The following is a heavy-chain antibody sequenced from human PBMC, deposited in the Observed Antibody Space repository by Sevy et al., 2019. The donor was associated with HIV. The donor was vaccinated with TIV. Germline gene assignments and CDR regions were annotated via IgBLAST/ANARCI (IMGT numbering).Heavy chain of an antibody. D-gene: IGHD2-15*01. CDR2: IRNRPNSYTT. CDR1: VFTFSDHY. Sequence: GGSLRLSCAASVFTFSDHYVDWVRQAPGKGLEWVGRIRNRPNSYTTEYAASVKGRFTISRDDSRNSVYLQMNSLKTQDSAVYYCVRGPNCGVGGCQQISPYCLDVWGKGATVNVSS. J-gene: IGHJ6*03. CDR3: VRGPNCGVGGCQQISPYCLDV. V-gene: IGHV3-72*01.